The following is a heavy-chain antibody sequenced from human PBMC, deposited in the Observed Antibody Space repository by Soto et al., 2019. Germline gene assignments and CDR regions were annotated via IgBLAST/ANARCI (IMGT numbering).Heavy chain of an antibody. CDR2: VSASNGKT. Sequence: QIQLVQSGSEVRMPGASVKVSCKASGYIFTTYSITWVRQAPGQGLEWMGWVSASNGKTNYAQKFDDRLTMTTDPSTTTAYMELRSLRSDDTAVYYCAREAFGVQASWFDPWGQGTLVTVSS. V-gene: IGHV1-18*01. J-gene: IGHJ5*02. D-gene: IGHD3-10*01. CDR1: GYIFTTYS. CDR3: AREAFGVQASWFDP.